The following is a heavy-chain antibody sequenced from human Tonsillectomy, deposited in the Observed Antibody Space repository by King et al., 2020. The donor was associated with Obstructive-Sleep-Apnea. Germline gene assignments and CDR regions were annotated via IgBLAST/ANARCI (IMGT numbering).Heavy chain of an antibody. CDR3: ARRGEFDY. J-gene: IGHJ4*02. CDR1: GFTFSSYN. V-gene: IGHV3-48*04. Sequence: VQLVESGGGLVQPGGSLRLSCAASGFTFSSYNMNWVRQAPGKGLEWVSYFSTSSSSIYYADSVKGRFTISRDNAKNSLYLQMNSLRAEDTAVYYCARRGEFDYWGQGTLVTVSS. CDR2: FSTSSSSI. D-gene: IGHD3-10*01.